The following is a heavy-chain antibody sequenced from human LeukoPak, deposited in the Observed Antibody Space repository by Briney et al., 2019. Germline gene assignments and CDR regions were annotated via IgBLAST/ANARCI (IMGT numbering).Heavy chain of an antibody. CDR1: GFTFSSYA. Sequence: PGGSLRLSCAASGFTFSSYAMSWVRQAPGKGLEWASGISGSGGSTYYADSVKGRFTISRDNSKNTLYLQMNSLRAEDTAVYYCAKTAYSGYDFIFDYWGQGTLVTVSS. D-gene: IGHD5-12*01. V-gene: IGHV3-23*01. CDR3: AKTAYSGYDFIFDY. CDR2: ISGSGGST. J-gene: IGHJ4*02.